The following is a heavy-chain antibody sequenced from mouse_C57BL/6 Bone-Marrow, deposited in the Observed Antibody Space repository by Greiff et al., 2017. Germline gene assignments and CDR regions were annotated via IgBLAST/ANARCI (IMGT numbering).Heavy chain of an antibody. Sequence: EVMLVESGPGLAKPSQTLSLTCSVTGYSITSDYWNWIRKFPGNKLEYMGYISYSGSTYYNPSLKSRISITRDTSKNQYYLQLNSVTTEDTATYDCARENYYYGSSYGWYFDVWGTGTTVTVAA. D-gene: IGHD1-1*01. CDR1: GYSITSDY. CDR2: ISYSGST. CDR3: ARENYYYGSSYGWYFDV. V-gene: IGHV3-8*01. J-gene: IGHJ1*03.